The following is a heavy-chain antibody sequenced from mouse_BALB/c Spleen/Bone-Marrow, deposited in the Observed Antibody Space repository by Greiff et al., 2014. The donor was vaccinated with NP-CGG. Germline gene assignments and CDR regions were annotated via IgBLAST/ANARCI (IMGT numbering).Heavy chain of an antibody. CDR2: IYPGDGDT. CDR3: ASRGDYGSFDY. J-gene: IGHJ2*01. D-gene: IGHD1-1*02. V-gene: IGHV1-87*01. CDR1: GYTFTSYW. Sequence: VQLQESVAELARPGASVKLSCKASGYTFTSYWMQWVKQRPGQGLEWIWAIYPGDGDTRYTQKFKGKATLTADKSSSTAYMQLSSLASEDSAVYYCASRGDYGSFDYWGQGTTLTVSS.